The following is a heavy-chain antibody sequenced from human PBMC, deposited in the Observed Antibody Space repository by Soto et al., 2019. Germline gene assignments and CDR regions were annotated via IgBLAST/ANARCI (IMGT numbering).Heavy chain of an antibody. CDR3: ARGAPRVLWFGESKTYGMDV. CDR2: INHSGST. Sequence: SETLSLTCAVYGWSFSGYYWSGSRQPPGKGLEWIGEINHSGSTNYNPSLKSRVTISVDTSKNQFSLKLSSVTAADTAVYYCARGAPRVLWFGESKTYGMDVWGQGTTVTVSS. V-gene: IGHV4-34*01. D-gene: IGHD3-10*01. J-gene: IGHJ6*02. CDR1: GWSFSGYY.